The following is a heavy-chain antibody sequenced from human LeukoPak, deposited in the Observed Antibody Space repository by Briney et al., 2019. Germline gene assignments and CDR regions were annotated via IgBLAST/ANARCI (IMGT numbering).Heavy chain of an antibody. CDR3: ARDSWLLHIDF. D-gene: IGHD3-22*01. V-gene: IGHV4-59*12. Sequence: SQTLSLTCTVSGGSISTYYWSWIRQPPGKGLEWIGSISHSGSTYYNSSLKSRVTISLDTSKNQFSLKLNSVTAADMAVYYCARDSWLLHIDFWGQGILVTVSS. J-gene: IGHJ4*02. CDR2: ISHSGST. CDR1: GGSISTYY.